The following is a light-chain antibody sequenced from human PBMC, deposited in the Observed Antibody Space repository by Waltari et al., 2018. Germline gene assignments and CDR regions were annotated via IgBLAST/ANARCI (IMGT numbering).Light chain of an antibody. CDR2: DAS. V-gene: IGKV3-11*01. CDR1: QRVSSN. CDR3: QHRSNWPLT. J-gene: IGKJ4*01. Sequence: EIVLTQSPATLSLSPGERATLSCRASQRVSSNLALYQQKPGQAPRLLIYDASNRATGIPARFSGSGSGTDFTLTISSLEPEDFALYYCQHRSNWPLTFGGGTKVEIK.